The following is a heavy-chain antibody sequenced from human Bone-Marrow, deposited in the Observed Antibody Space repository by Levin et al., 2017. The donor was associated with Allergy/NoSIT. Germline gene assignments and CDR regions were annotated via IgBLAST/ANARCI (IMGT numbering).Heavy chain of an antibody. Sequence: LSLTCAASGFRFRASWMQWVRQVPGKGLVWVSRLRTDGGETKYADSVEGRFTISRDNAKNTLYLQMNSLRPEDTAVYYCAREGPTVTTPMDVWGQGTTVIVSS. CDR1: GFRFRASW. J-gene: IGHJ6*02. V-gene: IGHV3-74*01. CDR2: LRTDGGET. D-gene: IGHD4-17*01. CDR3: AREGPTVTTPMDV.